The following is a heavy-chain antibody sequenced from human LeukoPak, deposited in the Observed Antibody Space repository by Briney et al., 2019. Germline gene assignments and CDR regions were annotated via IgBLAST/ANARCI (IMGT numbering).Heavy chain of an antibody. CDR1: GFTVSSNY. D-gene: IGHD6-13*01. CDR3: ARAYSSTSGTDY. V-gene: IGHV3-66*02. Sequence: GGSLRLSCAASGFTVSSNYMSWVRQAPGKGLEWVSVIYSGGSTYYADSVKDRFTISRDNSKNTLYLQMNSLRAEDTAVYYCARAYSSTSGTDYWGQGTLVTVSS. CDR2: IYSGGST. J-gene: IGHJ4*02.